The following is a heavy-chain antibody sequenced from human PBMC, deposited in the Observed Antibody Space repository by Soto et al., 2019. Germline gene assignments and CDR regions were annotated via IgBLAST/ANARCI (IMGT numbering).Heavy chain of an antibody. D-gene: IGHD6-6*01. CDR3: AVRIAARGRFFDY. V-gene: IGHV4-39*01. CDR1: GGSISSSSYY. J-gene: IGHJ4*02. Sequence: PSETLSLTCTVSGGSISSSSYYWGWIRQPPGKGLEWIGNIYYSGSTYYNPSLKSRVTISVDTSKNQFSLKLSSVTAADTAVYYCAVRIAARGRFFDYWGQGTLVTVSS. CDR2: IYYSGST.